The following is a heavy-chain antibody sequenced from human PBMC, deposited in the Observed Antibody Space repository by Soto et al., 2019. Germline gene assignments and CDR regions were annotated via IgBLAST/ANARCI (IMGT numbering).Heavy chain of an antibody. Sequence: SETLSLTCTVSGGSISISSYYLGWIRQPPGKGLEWIGSVYYSGSTYDNPSLKSRITLSVDRSKNQFSLKLTSVNAADTDVYYCARLLYDSSGHYYFDYWGQGTLVTVSS. V-gene: IGHV4-39*01. J-gene: IGHJ4*02. CDR1: GGSISISSYY. D-gene: IGHD3-22*01. CDR2: VYYSGST. CDR3: ARLLYDSSGHYYFDY.